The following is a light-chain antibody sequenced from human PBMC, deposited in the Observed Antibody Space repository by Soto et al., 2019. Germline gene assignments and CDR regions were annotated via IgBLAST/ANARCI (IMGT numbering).Light chain of an antibody. J-gene: IGKJ5*01. V-gene: IGKV1-39*01. CDR3: QQTYTIPIT. Sequence: DIRMTQSPSSLSASVGYRFTITCRASQRISTYLNWYQQRPGKAPKVLISGASSLQSGVPSRFSGSGSGTDFTLPITSLQPEDFKPYYCQQTYTIPITFGQGTRLEIK. CDR2: GAS. CDR1: QRISTY.